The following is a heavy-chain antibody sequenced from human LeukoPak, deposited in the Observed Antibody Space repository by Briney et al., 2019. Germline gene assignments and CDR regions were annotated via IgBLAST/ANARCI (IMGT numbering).Heavy chain of an antibody. CDR1: GGSISSSSYY. D-gene: IGHD6-6*01. Sequence: SETLSLTCTVSGGSISSSSYYWGWIRQPPGKGLEWIGSIYYSGSTYYNPSLKSRVTISVDTSKNQFPLKLSSVTAADTAVYYCARDHSSYSSSSGGHWFDPWGQGTLVTVSS. CDR2: IYYSGST. J-gene: IGHJ5*02. CDR3: ARDHSSYSSSSGGHWFDP. V-gene: IGHV4-39*06.